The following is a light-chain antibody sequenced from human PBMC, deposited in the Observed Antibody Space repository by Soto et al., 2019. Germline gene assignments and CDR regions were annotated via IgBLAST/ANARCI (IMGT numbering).Light chain of an antibody. CDR1: SSDVGGYNY. Sequence: QSALTQPRSVSGSPGQSVTISCTGTSSDVGGYNYVSWYQKYPGKAPRLMIYDVSKRPSGVPDRFSGSKCGNTASLTISGLQAEDEADYYCCSHAGSFTMVFGGGTKLTVL. J-gene: IGLJ2*01. V-gene: IGLV2-11*01. CDR2: DVS. CDR3: CSHAGSFTMV.